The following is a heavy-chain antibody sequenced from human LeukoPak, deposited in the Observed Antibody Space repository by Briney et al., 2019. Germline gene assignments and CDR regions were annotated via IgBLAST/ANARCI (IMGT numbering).Heavy chain of an antibody. V-gene: IGHV4-39*01. J-gene: IGHJ4*02. D-gene: IGHD2-2*01. Sequence: SETLSLTCTVSSDSISSNSYYWIWIRQPPGKGLEWIGSVYYSGSTYYNPSLKSRVTISIDTSKNQFSLKLNSVTAADTAVYYCARHGFVVIPAAFDYWGQGNLVTVSS. CDR2: VYYSGST. CDR3: ARHGFVVIPAAFDY. CDR1: SDSISSNSYY.